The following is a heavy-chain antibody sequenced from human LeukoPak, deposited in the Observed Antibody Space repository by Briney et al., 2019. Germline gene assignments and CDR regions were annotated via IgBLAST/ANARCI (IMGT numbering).Heavy chain of an antibody. CDR2: IWDDGSKK. J-gene: IGHJ4*02. CDR3: AREVFADSSGGSFDF. V-gene: IGHV3-33*01. Sequence: GGSLRLSCAASGFSFDTHGMHWVRQAPGKGLEWVAVIWDDGSKKYYADSVKGRFTISRDNSKKSLFLQMNSLRAEDTALYYCAREVFADSSGGSFDFWGQGTLVTVSS. D-gene: IGHD3-16*01. CDR1: GFSFDTHG.